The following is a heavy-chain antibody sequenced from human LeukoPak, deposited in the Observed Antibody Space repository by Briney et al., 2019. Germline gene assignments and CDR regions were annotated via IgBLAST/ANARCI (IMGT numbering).Heavy chain of an antibody. CDR1: GFTFDDYA. V-gene: IGHV3-9*01. J-gene: IGHJ5*02. CDR2: ISWNSGSI. D-gene: IGHD2-15*01. CDR3: AKDPHKGYWRGNWFDP. Sequence: GGSLRLSCAASGFTFDDYAMHWVRQAPGEGLEWVSGISWNSGSIGYADSVKGRFTISRDNAKNSLYLQMNSLRAEDTALYYCAKDPHKGYWRGNWFDPWGQGTLVTVSS.